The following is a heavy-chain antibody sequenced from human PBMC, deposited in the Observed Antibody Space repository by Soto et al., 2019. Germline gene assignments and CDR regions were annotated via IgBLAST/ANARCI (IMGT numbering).Heavy chain of an antibody. D-gene: IGHD3-3*01. CDR3: ARDRDYRMSPEWHYIWFDP. J-gene: IGHJ5*02. V-gene: IGHV1-2*06. CDR1: GYTFTGYY. Sequence: QVQLVQSGAGVREPGASVKVSCKTSGYTFTGYYIPWVRQAPGQGLEWMGRINPENGAANYAQKFQGRVTLTRDTSISTAYMEVHRLTSDDTAVYFCARDRDYRMSPEWHYIWFDPWVQVILVTVSS. CDR2: INPENGAA.